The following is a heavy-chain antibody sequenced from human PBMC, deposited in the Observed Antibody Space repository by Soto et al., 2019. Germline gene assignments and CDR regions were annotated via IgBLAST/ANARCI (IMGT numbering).Heavy chain of an antibody. J-gene: IGHJ4*02. CDR1: GFTFSSYA. CDR3: AKGTGYSIVSGGGFDY. D-gene: IGHD6-13*01. Sequence: GGSLRLSCAASGFTFSSYAMSWVRQAPGKGLEWVSAISGSGGSTYYADSVKGRFTISRDNSKNTLYLQMNSLRAEDTAVYYCAKGTGYSIVSGGGFDYWGQGTLVTVSS. CDR2: ISGSGGST. V-gene: IGHV3-23*01.